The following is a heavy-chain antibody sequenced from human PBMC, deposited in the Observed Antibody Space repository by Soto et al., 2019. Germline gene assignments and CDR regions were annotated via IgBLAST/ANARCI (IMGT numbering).Heavy chain of an antibody. V-gene: IGHV3-30*18. D-gene: IGHD3-16*01. CDR3: AKDWGNYYYFDY. CDR1: EFTFSNYA. Sequence: PGGSLRLSCAASEFTFSNYAMHWVRQPPGKGLQWLAVISYDGNNKYYADSVEGRFTISRDNSKNSLYLEIHSLRVEDTALFYCAKDWGNYYYFDYWGRGTLVTVSS. CDR2: ISYDGNNK. J-gene: IGHJ4*02.